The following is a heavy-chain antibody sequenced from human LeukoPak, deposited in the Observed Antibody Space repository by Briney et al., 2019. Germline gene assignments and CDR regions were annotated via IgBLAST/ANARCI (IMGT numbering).Heavy chain of an antibody. CDR1: GVTFSSYG. Sequence: GGSLRLSCAASGVTFSSYGMHWVRQAPGKGLEWVAFIRYDGSNKYYADSVKGRFTISRDNSKNTLYLQMNSLRAEDTAVYYCAKSDREGYCSSTSCSYYMDVWGKGTTVTVSS. CDR2: IRYDGSNK. V-gene: IGHV3-30*02. CDR3: AKSDREGYCSSTSCSYYMDV. D-gene: IGHD2-2*01. J-gene: IGHJ6*03.